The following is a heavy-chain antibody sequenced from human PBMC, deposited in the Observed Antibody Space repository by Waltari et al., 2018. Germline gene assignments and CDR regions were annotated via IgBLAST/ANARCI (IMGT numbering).Heavy chain of an antibody. J-gene: IGHJ4*02. CDR2: INWSGART. CDR1: GCTFKELG. V-gene: IGHV3-20*04. Sequence: EVQLVESGGGMVRPGGSLRLSCAASGCTFKELGMMWVRQVPGKGLEWVSGINWSGARTSYADSVMGRFTVSRDNAMNSLYLEMSSLRAEDTALYYCVREVFGSGWRESYFFDYWGQGTLVTVSS. CDR3: VREVFGSGWRESYFFDY. D-gene: IGHD6-19*01.